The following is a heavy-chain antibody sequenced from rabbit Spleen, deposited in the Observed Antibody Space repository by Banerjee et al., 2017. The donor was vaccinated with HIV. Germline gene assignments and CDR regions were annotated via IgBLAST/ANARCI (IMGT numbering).Heavy chain of an antibody. Sequence: QEQLEESGGDLVKPGASLTLTCIASGVSFSGNSYMCWVRQAPGKGLEWIACIDTGGSGFTYFANWAKGRFTISKTSSTTVTLLMTSLTAADTVTYFCARNYVNVFDPWGQGTLVTVS. J-gene: IGHJ2*01. V-gene: IGHV1S45*01. CDR1: GVSFSGNSY. CDR2: IDTGGSGFT. D-gene: IGHD1-1*01. CDR3: ARNYVNVFDP.